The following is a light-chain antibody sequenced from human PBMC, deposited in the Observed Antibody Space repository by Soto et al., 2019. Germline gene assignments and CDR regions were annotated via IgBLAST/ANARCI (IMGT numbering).Light chain of an antibody. J-gene: IGKJ1*01. Sequence: PMTQSPCPRSASLGDAVTIICRASRGINNWLAWYQQKPGKAPKLLIYGASNLQSGVQSRFSGSGSETEFTLTISSLQPDDSAPYYFQQYNSDYTATFGQGTMVDI. CDR1: RGINNW. CDR3: QQYNSDYTAT. CDR2: GAS. V-gene: IGKV1-5*03.